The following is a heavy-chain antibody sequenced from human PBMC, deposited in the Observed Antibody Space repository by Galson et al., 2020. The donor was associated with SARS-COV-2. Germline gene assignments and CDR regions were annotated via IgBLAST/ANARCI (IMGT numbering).Heavy chain of an antibody. D-gene: IGHD1-26*01. V-gene: IGHV3-66*02. CDR1: GFNVNSNF. Sequence: GESLKISCSVSGFNVNSNFMIWVRQAPGEGLEWVSVVYKDGNRYYVYSVKGRFTVSGDNSKNTLFLQMDSLRTEDTAVYDCARLRGRENQCGPVDGMDVWGQGTTVTDSS. J-gene: IGHJ6*01. CDR3: ARLRGRENQCGPVDGMDV. CDR2: VYKDGNR.